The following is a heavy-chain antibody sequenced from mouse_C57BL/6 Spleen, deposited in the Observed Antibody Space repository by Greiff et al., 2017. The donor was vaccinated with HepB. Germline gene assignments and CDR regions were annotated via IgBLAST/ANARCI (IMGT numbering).Heavy chain of an antibody. J-gene: IGHJ2*01. CDR2: IDPSDSYT. V-gene: IGHV1-69*01. CDR3: ARPIAGRGGFDY. D-gene: IGHD4-1*01. CDR1: GYTFTSYW. Sequence: QVQLQQPGAELVMPGASVKLSCKASGYTFTSYWMHWVKQRPGQGLEWIGEIDPSDSYTNYNQKFKGKSTLTVDKSSSTAYMQLSSLTSEDSAVYYCARPIAGRGGFDYWGQGTTLTVSS.